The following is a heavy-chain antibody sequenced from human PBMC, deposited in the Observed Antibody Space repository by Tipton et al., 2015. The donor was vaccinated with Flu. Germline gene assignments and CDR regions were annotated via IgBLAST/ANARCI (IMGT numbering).Heavy chain of an antibody. D-gene: IGHD3-10*02. CDR2: IYTSGST. J-gene: IGHJ4*02. CDR3: ARLSYYDVDLKNFYFDY. Sequence: TLSLTCSVSGGSISSYYWSWIRQPAGKGLEWIGRIYTSGSTNYNPSLKSRVTISVDTSKSQFSLKLRSVTATDTAVYYCARLSYYDVDLKNFYFDYWGQGALVTVSS. V-gene: IGHV4-4*07. CDR1: GGSISSYY.